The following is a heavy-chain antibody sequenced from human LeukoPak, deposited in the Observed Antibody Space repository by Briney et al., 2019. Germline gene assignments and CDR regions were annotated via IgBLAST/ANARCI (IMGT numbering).Heavy chain of an antibody. J-gene: IGHJ4*02. CDR3: AREIDSSGRYYFDY. CDR1: GFTFSYYW. V-gene: IGHV3-74*01. CDR2: INSDATTT. Sequence: GGSLRLSCAASGFTFSYYWMHWVRQAPGKGLVWVSRINSDATTTSYADSVKGRFSISRDNAKNTLYLQMNSPRAEDTAVYYCAREIDSSGRYYFDYWGQGTLVTVSS. D-gene: IGHD6-19*01.